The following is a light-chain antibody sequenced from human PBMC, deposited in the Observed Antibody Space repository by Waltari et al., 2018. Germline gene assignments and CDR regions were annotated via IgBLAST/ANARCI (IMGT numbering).Light chain of an antibody. CDR1: QEIDNH. CDR3: QQCDNLPYS. V-gene: IGKV1-33*01. CDR2: DAS. J-gene: IGKJ2*01. Sequence: DIQMTQSPSSLSASVGYRLTIPCQASQEIDNHLNWYHWKPGKAPKLLIYDASTLETGVPSRFSGTRSGTDFTFTISSLQPEDIATYYCQQCDNLPYSFGQGTKLEI.